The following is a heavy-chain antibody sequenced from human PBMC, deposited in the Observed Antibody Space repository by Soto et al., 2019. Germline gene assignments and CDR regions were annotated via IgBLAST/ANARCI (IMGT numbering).Heavy chain of an antibody. Sequence: QVQLVESGGGVVQPGRSLRLSCAASGFTFSSYAMHWVRQAPGKGLEWVAVISYDGSNKYYADSVKGRFTISRDNSKNTLYLQMNSLRPEDTAVYYCARDKSPYSSGWHNRHFDYWGQGTLVTVSS. CDR3: ARDKSPYSSGWHNRHFDY. J-gene: IGHJ4*02. D-gene: IGHD6-19*01. CDR1: GFTFSSYA. CDR2: ISYDGSNK. V-gene: IGHV3-30-3*01.